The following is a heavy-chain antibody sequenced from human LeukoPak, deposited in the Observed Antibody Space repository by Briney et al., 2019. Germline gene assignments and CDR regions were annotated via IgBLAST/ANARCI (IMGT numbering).Heavy chain of an antibody. Sequence: GGSLRLSCAASGFSFGNYDMHWVRQPTGKGLEWVSAIGTNGDTHYPDSVKGRFTISRENAKNSLYLQMDSLGVEDTAVYYCAKIRGYINGWQGFLDSWGQGTLVTVSS. D-gene: IGHD6-19*01. J-gene: IGHJ4*02. CDR3: AKIRGYINGWQGFLDS. CDR2: IGTNGDT. CDR1: GFSFGNYD. V-gene: IGHV3-13*04.